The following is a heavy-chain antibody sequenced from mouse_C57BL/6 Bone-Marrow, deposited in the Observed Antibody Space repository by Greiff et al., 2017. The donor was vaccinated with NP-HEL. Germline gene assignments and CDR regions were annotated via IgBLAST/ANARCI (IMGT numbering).Heavy chain of an antibody. CDR2: INPNNGGT. D-gene: IGHD2-5*01. Sequence: VQLQQSGPELVKPGASVKIPCKASGYTFTDYNMDWVKQSHGKSLEWIGDINPNNGGTIYNQKFKGKATLTVDKSSSTAYMGLRSLTSEDTAVYYCARIYYSNYGAMDYWGQGTSVTVSS. V-gene: IGHV1-18*01. J-gene: IGHJ4*01. CDR3: ARIYYSNYGAMDY. CDR1: GYTFTDYN.